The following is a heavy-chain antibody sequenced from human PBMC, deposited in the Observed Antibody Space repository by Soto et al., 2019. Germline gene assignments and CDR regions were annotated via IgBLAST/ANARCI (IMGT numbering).Heavy chain of an antibody. CDR1: GGSISSHY. Sequence: SETLSLTCPVAGGSISSHYWSWRRQPPGKGLEWIGYIYHSGSTDDNPSCKSGVSISVDRSKNQLSLKLSSVTAADTAVYYCARDTYYYDSSVYRLLDAFAIWGQGTMVTVS. V-gene: IGHV4-59*11. J-gene: IGHJ3*02. CDR3: ARDTYYYDSSVYRLLDAFAI. D-gene: IGHD3-22*01. CDR2: IYHSGST.